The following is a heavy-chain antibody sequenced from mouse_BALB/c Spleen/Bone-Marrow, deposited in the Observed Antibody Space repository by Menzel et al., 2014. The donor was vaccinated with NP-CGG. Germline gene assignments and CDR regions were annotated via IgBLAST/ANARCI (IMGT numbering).Heavy chain of an antibody. J-gene: IGHJ4*01. CDR3: ARWEYYAMDY. V-gene: IGHV14-3*02. D-gene: IGHD4-1*01. CDR1: GFNIKDTY. CDR2: IDPANGKT. Sequence: EVQLQQSGAELVKPGASVKLSCTASGFNIKDTYMHWVKQRPEQGLEWIGRIDPANGKTKYEPKLQGKAPITTDTSSNTAYLQLSRLTSEDTAVYYWARWEYYAMDYWGQGTSVTVSS.